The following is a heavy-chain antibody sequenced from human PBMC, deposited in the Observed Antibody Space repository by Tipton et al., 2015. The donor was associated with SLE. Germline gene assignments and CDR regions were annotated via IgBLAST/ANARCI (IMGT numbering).Heavy chain of an antibody. J-gene: IGHJ5*02. CDR2: INHSGST. D-gene: IGHD2-21*01. CDR1: GGSFSGYY. CDR3: ARGSTYCWFDP. Sequence: LSLTCAVYGGSFSGYYWSWIRQPPGKGLEWIGEINHSGSTNYNPSLKSRVTISVDTSKNQFSLKLSSVTAADTAVYYCARGSTYCWFDPWGQGTLVTVSS. V-gene: IGHV4-34*01.